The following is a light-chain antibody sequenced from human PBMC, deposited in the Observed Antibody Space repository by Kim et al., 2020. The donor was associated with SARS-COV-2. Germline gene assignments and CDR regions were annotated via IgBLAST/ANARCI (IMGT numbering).Light chain of an antibody. CDR3: SSYTSSSTLNWV. J-gene: IGLJ3*02. CDR2: DVS. CDR1: NSDVGGYNY. Sequence: TTIPCTGTNSDVGGYNYVSWYQQHPGKAPKLMIYDVSNRPSGVSNRFSGSKSGNTASLTVSGLQAEDEADYYCSSYTSSSTLNWVFGVGTQLTVL. V-gene: IGLV2-14*03.